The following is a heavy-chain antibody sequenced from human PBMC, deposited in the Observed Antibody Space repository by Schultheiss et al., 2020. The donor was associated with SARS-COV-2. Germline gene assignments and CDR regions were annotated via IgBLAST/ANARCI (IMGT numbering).Heavy chain of an antibody. D-gene: IGHD6-13*01. CDR2: ISSSGSTI. Sequence: GGSLRLSCAASGFTFSDYYMSWIRQAPGKGLEWVSYISSSGSTIYYADSVKGRFTISRDNAKNSLYLQMNSLRDEDTAVYYCARERAPYSSSFSGMDVWGQGTTVTVSS. CDR1: GFTFSDYY. J-gene: IGHJ6*02. V-gene: IGHV3-11*04. CDR3: ARERAPYSSSFSGMDV.